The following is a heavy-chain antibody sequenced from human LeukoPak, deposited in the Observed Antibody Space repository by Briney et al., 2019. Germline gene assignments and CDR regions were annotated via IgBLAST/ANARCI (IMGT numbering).Heavy chain of an antibody. CDR1: GFTFDDYG. CDR3: ARGSGYDPNWFDP. V-gene: IGHV3-20*01. J-gene: IGHJ5*02. Sequence: GGSLRLSCAASGFTFDDYGMSWVRQAPGKGLEWVSGINWNGGSTGYADSMKGRFTISRDNAKNSLYLQMNSLRAEDTALYHCARGSGYDPNWFDPWGQGTLVTVSS. CDR2: INWNGGST. D-gene: IGHD5-12*01.